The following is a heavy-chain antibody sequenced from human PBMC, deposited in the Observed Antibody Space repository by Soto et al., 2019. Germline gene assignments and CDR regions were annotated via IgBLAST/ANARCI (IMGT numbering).Heavy chain of an antibody. J-gene: IGHJ1*01. CDR2: ISPYNANT. CDR3: ARNPTVSSGYLQH. Sequence: ASVKVSCKASGYTFTSYEISWVRQAPGQGLEWMGWISPYNANTNYAQKVQDRVTMTTDTSTSTAYMELRSLRSDDTAVYYCARNPTVSSGYLQHWGQGTLVTVSS. V-gene: IGHV1-18*01. D-gene: IGHD4-17*01. CDR1: GYTFTSYE.